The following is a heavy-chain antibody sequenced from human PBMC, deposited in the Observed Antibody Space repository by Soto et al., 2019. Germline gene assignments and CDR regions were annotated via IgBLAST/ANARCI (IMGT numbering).Heavy chain of an antibody. CDR1: GGTFSSYA. CDR3: ARAVYSSSPIGGNWFDP. D-gene: IGHD6-6*01. CDR2: IIPIFGTA. J-gene: IGHJ5*02. V-gene: IGHV1-69*13. Sequence: AAVKVSCKASGGTFSSYAISWVRQAPGQGLEWMGGIIPIFGTANYAQKFQGRVTITADESTSTAYMELSSLRSEDTAVYDCARAVYSSSPIGGNWFDPWGQGTRVTSPQ.